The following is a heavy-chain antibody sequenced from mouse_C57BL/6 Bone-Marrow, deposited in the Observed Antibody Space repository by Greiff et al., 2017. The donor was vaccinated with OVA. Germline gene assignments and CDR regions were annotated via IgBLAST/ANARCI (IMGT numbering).Heavy chain of an antibody. D-gene: IGHD2-4*01. CDR2: IYPRSGNT. CDR3: ARGGVYDYPAY. V-gene: IGHV1-81*01. J-gene: IGHJ3*01. Sequence: LVESGAELARPGASVKLSCKASGYTFTSYGISWVKQRTGQGLEWIGEIYPRSGNTYYNEKFKGKATLTADKSSSTAYMELRSLTSEDSAVYFCARGGVYDYPAYWGQGTLVTVSA. CDR1: GYTFTSYG.